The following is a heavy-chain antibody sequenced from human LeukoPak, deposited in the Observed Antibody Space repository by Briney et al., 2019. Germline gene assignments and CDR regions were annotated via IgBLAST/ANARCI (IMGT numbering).Heavy chain of an antibody. CDR1: GYTFTSYD. V-gene: IGHV1-8*01. CDR2: MNPNSGNT. D-gene: IGHD3-3*01. Sequence: ASVKVSCKASGYTFTSYDINWVRQATGQGLEWMGWMNPNSGNTGYAQKFQGRVTMTRSTSISTAYMELSSLRSEDTAVYYCSSASKTYYDFWSGYYTRTSYYYYGMDVWGQGTTVTVSS. CDR3: SSASKTYYDFWSGYYTRTSYYYYGMDV. J-gene: IGHJ6*02.